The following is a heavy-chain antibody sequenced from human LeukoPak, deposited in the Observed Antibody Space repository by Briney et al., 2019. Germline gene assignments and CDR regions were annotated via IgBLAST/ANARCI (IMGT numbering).Heavy chain of an antibody. V-gene: IGHV3-23*01. CDR3: AAMTTAAANAFFY. CDR2: ISGDGGST. D-gene: IGHD2-2*01. J-gene: IGHJ4*02. CDR1: GITLSNYA. Sequence: GGSLRLSCAVSGITLSNYAMSWVRQPAGKGLEWVSAISGDGGSTEYADSVKGRFTISRDNSKNTVYLQMNSLRAGDTALYYCAAMTTAAANAFFYWGRGTVVTVSA.